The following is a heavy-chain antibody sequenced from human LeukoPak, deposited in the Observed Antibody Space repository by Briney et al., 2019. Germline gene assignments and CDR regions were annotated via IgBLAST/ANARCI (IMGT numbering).Heavy chain of an antibody. CDR2: IGPGPSHT. CDR1: GFTFNTYG. Sequence: GGSQRLSCAASGFTFNTYGMNWVRQAPGKGLEWLSYIGPGPSHTYYADSVRGRFVISRDDAKSSPYLQMSSLRAEDTAVYYCARDYVTMAPDYGGLGTLVTVSS. V-gene: IGHV3-21*01. CDR3: ARDYVTMAPDY. D-gene: IGHD3-10*02. J-gene: IGHJ4*02.